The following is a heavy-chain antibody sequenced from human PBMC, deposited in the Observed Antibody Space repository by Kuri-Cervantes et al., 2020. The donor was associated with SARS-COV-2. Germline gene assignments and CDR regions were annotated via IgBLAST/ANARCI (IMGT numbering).Heavy chain of an antibody. V-gene: IGHV3-21*01. J-gene: IGHJ2*01. Sequence: GESLKISCTTSGFSFSSYSMSWVRQAPERGLEWVSYISSSGSYKYYADSVKGRFTISRDNAKNSLYLQMNSLRAGDTAVYYCARDAHMVRFLEWLLTFGYFDLWGRGTLVTVSS. CDR2: ISSSGSYK. CDR1: GFSFSSYS. CDR3: ARDAHMVRFLEWLLTFGYFDL. D-gene: IGHD3-3*01.